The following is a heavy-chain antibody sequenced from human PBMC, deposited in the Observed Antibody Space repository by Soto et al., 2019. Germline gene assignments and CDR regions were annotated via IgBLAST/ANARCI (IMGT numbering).Heavy chain of an antibody. Sequence: VGFLRLSCAASGFSFDSYAMNWVRQAPGKGLDWVSTVSSSTSEGDRTYHADSVKDRFTISRDNSKNMLYLQMSSLRVDDTAMYYCVKGNQLLRYYFEYWGQGTPVTVSS. J-gene: IGHJ4*02. CDR3: VKGNQLLRYYFEY. CDR1: GFSFDSYA. V-gene: IGHV3-64D*06. CDR2: VSSSTSEGDRT. D-gene: IGHD1-26*01.